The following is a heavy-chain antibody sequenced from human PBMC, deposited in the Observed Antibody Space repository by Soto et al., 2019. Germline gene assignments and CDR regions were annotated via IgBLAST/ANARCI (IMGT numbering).Heavy chain of an antibody. Sequence: GASVKVSCKASGYTFTSYYMHWVRQAPGQGLEWMGVINPSGGSTNYAQKFQGRVTLTRDTSTSTVYMELSSLRSEDTAVYFCARDRFYNPILLTPGFAYWGQGTLVTVSS. CDR1: GYTFTSYY. CDR2: INPSGGST. D-gene: IGHD2-8*01. J-gene: IGHJ4*02. CDR3: ARDRFYNPILLTPGFAY. V-gene: IGHV1-46*01.